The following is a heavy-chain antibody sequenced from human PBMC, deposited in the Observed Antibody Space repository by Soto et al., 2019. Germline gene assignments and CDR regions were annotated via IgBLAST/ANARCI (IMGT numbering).Heavy chain of an antibody. CDR1: GFSLSTSGVG. V-gene: IGHV2-5*02. Sequence: QITLKESGPPLVKPTQTLTLTCTFSGFSLSTSGVGVGWIRQPPGKALEWLALIYWDDDKRYSPSLKSRLTTTEDTSKNPGVLTMTNMDPVDTATYYCAHRQRTVYFDYWGQGTLVTVSS. CDR2: IYWDDDK. J-gene: IGHJ4*02. CDR3: AHRQRTVYFDY. D-gene: IGHD4-17*01.